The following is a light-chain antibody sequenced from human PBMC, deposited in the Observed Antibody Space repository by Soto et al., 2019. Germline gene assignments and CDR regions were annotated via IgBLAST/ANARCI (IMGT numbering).Light chain of an antibody. Sequence: DIVLTQSPGTLSLSPGNRATLSCRASQSVSSGHLAWYQQKPGQAPRLLIYGASSRATGIPDRFSGSGSGTGFTLTISRLEPEDFAVYYCQQYGRSPWTFGQGTKVDIK. J-gene: IGKJ1*01. CDR2: GAS. CDR1: QSVSSGH. V-gene: IGKV3-20*01. CDR3: QQYGRSPWT.